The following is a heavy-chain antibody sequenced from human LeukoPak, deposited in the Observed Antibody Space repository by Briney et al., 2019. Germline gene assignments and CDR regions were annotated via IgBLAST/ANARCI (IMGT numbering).Heavy chain of an antibody. D-gene: IGHD5-18*01. Sequence: SETLSLTCTVSGGSISSYYWSWIRQPPGKGLEWIGYIYYSGSTNYNPSLKSRVTISVDTSKNQFSLKLSSVTAADTAVYYCARQGDTAMVLNYFDYWGQGTLVTVSS. J-gene: IGHJ4*02. CDR2: IYYSGST. CDR3: ARQGDTAMVLNYFDY. V-gene: IGHV4-59*08. CDR1: GGSISSYY.